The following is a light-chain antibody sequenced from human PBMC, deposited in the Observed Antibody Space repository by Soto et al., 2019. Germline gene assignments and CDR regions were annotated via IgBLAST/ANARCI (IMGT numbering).Light chain of an antibody. Sequence: QSVLTQPRSVSGSPGQSVTISCTGTSSDVGGYNYVSWYQQHPGKAPKLMIYDVSKRPSGVPDRFSGSKSGNTASLTISGLQAEDEDDYYCCSYAGSYTFVIVVFGGGTKLTVL. CDR2: DVS. J-gene: IGLJ2*01. V-gene: IGLV2-11*01. CDR1: SSDVGGYNY. CDR3: CSYAGSYTFVIVV.